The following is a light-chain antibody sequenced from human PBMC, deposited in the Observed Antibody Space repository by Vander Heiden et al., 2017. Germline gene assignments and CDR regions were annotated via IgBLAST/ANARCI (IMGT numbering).Light chain of an antibody. Sequence: QSVLTQPPSESGTPGQRVTISCSGSSSNVGSNTVNWYQQLPGTAPKLLIYSNNQRPSGVPGRFSGSKSGTSASLAISGLQSEDGADYYCAAWDDSLNGYVFGTGTKVTVL. V-gene: IGLV1-44*01. CDR1: SSNVGSNT. CDR2: SNN. CDR3: AAWDDSLNGYV. J-gene: IGLJ1*01.